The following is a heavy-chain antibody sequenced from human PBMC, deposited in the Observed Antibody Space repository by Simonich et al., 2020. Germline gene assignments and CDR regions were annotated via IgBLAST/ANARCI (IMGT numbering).Heavy chain of an antibody. Sequence: QVQLQESGPGLVKPSETLSLTCAVSGYSISSGYYWGWIRQPPGKGLEWIGGIYHRGSTYDTPSLKSRVTISVDTSKNQFSLKLSSVTAADTAVYYCARVGYSNYYYYGMDVWGQGTTVTVSS. CDR1: GYSISSGYY. CDR3: ARVGYSNYYYYGMDV. CDR2: IYHRGST. D-gene: IGHD6-13*01. V-gene: IGHV4-38-2*01. J-gene: IGHJ6*02.